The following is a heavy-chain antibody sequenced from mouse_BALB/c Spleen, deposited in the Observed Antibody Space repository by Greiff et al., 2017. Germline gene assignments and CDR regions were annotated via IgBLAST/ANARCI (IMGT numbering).Heavy chain of an antibody. CDR2: ISSGSSTN. V-gene: IGHV5-17*02. CDR3: ARSEYGPFAY. D-gene: IGHD2-10*02. CDR1: GFTFSCFG. Sequence: EVQRVESGGGLVQPGGSRKLSCGASGFTFSCFGMHWVRQAPEKGLEWVAYISSGSSTNYYADTVKGRFTISRDNPKNTLFLQMTSLRSEDTAMYYCARSEYGPFAYWGQGTLVTVSA. J-gene: IGHJ3*01.